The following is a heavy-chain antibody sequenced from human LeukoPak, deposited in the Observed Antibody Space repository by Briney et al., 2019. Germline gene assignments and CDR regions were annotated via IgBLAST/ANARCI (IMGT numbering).Heavy chain of an antibody. V-gene: IGHV3-49*03. CDR2: IRSKVYGGTA. J-gene: IGHJ4*02. CDR1: GFTFGDYA. D-gene: IGHD3-22*01. Sequence: GRSLRLSCTTSGFTFGDYAMSWFRQAPGKGLEWVGFIRSKVYGGTAEYAASVKGTFSISRDDFKSIAYLQMNSLKTEDTAVYYCSRGGYYDSSGYPYFDYWGQGTLVTVSS. CDR3: SRGGYYDSSGYPYFDY.